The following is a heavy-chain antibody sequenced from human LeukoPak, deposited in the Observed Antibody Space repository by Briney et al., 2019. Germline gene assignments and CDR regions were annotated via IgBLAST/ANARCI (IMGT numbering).Heavy chain of an antibody. V-gene: IGHV3-7*05. CDR3: ASSKDHYCRY. Sequence: GGSLRLSCAASGFSFSDSWMTWVRQTPGKGLQWVASIHQDAGEKQYLDSVRGRFTISRDNARNSLYLQMNSLRVEDAAVYYCASSKDHYCRYWGQGTPVTVSS. CDR1: GFSFSDSW. CDR2: IHQDAGEK. J-gene: IGHJ4*02.